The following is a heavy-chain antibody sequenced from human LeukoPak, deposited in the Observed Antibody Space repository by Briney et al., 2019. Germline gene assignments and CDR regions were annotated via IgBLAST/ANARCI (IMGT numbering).Heavy chain of an antibody. J-gene: IGHJ6*02. CDR1: GFTFSSSL. D-gene: IGHD1-1*01. Sequence: GGSLRLSCAASGFTFSSSLMHWVRQAPGKGLEWVAVVSYDGINKYYADFVEARFTISRDNSKNTVFLEMNSLRPEDTAVYYCARELEPRSPDFYYYGIDVWGQGTTVIVSS. CDR2: VSYDGINK. CDR3: ARELEPRSPDFYYYGIDV. V-gene: IGHV3-30-3*01.